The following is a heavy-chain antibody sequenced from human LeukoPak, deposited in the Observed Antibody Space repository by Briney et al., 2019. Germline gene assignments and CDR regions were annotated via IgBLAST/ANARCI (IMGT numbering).Heavy chain of an antibody. V-gene: IGHV3-23*01. CDR1: GFTFSSYA. J-gene: IGHJ3*02. CDR3: AKDLRPFMITPAAFDI. D-gene: IGHD3-16*01. Sequence: PGGSLRLSCAASGFTFSSYAMSWVRQAPGKGLEWVSAISGSGGSTYYADSVKGRFTISRDNSKNTLYLQMNSLRAEDTAVYYCAKDLRPFMITPAAFDIWGQGTMVTVS. CDR2: ISGSGGST.